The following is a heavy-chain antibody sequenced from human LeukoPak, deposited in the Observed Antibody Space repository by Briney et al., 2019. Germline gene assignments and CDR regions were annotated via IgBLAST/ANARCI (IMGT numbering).Heavy chain of an antibody. CDR1: GGSINNYY. CDR2: IHDSGNT. D-gene: IGHD2-15*01. CDR3: AREPSPDCSGGSCYPGDWFDP. Sequence: SETLSLTCTVSGGSINNYYWSWFRQPPGKGLEWIGYIHDSGNTDYNPSLKSRVTISLDTSKNQFSLRLNSVTAADTAVYYCAREPSPDCSGGSCYPGDWFDPWGQGTLVTVSS. J-gene: IGHJ5*02. V-gene: IGHV4-59*01.